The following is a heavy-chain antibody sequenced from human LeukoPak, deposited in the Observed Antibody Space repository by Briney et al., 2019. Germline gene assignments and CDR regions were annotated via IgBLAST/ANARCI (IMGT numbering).Heavy chain of an antibody. Sequence: PGGSLRLSCAASGFTFSDYYMSWIRQAPGKGLEWVSYISSSGSTIYYADSVKGRFTISRDNAKNSLYLQMNSLRAEDTAVYYRTRGDLAAAVRWFDPWGQGTLVTVSS. CDR3: TRGDLAAAVRWFDP. V-gene: IGHV3-11*01. D-gene: IGHD6-13*01. CDR2: ISSSGSTI. J-gene: IGHJ5*02. CDR1: GFTFSDYY.